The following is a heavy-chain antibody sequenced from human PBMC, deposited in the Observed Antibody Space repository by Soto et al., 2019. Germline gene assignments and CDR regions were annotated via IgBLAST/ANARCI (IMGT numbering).Heavy chain of an antibody. Sequence: GGSLRLSCAASGFTVSSNYMSWVRQAPGKGLEWVSVIYSGGSTYYADSVKGRFTISRDNSKNTLYLQMNSLRAEDTAVYYCARFAAHRQGEYYFDYWGQGTLVTVSS. CDR3: ARFAAHRQGEYYFDY. D-gene: IGHD6-25*01. CDR2: IYSGGST. CDR1: GFTVSSNY. J-gene: IGHJ4*02. V-gene: IGHV3-53*01.